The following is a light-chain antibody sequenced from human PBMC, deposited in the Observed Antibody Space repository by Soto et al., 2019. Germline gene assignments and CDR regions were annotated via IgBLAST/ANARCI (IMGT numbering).Light chain of an antibody. V-gene: IGKV3-15*01. CDR2: GAS. Sequence: IVMTQSPATLSVSPGERATLSCRASQSVGSSLAWYQQKPGRAPRLLIYGASSRATGVPARFSGSGSGTDLTLTISGLQSEDFAVYYCQQCNDWPRTFGQGTKLEI. J-gene: IGKJ2*01. CDR1: QSVGSS. CDR3: QQCNDWPRT.